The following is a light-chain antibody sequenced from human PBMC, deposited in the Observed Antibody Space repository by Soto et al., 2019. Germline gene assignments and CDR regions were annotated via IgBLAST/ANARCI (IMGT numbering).Light chain of an antibody. CDR2: EVS. Sequence: QSALSQPASVSGSPGQSITISCTGTSSDVGGYNYVSWYQQHPGKNPKLMIYEVSNRPSGVSNLFSGSKSGNTASLTISGLQTEDEADYFCKSYGRTSTRYVFGTGTKLTVL. V-gene: IGLV2-14*01. CDR3: KSYGRTSTRYV. J-gene: IGLJ1*01. CDR1: SSDVGGYNY.